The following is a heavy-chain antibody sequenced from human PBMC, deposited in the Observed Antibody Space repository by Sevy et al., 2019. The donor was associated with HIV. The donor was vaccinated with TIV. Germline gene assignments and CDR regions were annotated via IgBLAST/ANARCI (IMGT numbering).Heavy chain of an antibody. Sequence: GSLRLSCTVSGGSISSSSYYWGWIRQPPGKGLEWIGSIYYSGSTYYNPSLKSRVTISVDTSKNQFSLKLSSVTAADTAVYYCASLLWFGELSPNYNWFDPWGQRTLVTVSS. V-gene: IGHV4-39*01. CDR3: ASLLWFGELSPNYNWFDP. CDR1: GGSISSSSYY. J-gene: IGHJ5*02. CDR2: IYYSGST. D-gene: IGHD3-10*01.